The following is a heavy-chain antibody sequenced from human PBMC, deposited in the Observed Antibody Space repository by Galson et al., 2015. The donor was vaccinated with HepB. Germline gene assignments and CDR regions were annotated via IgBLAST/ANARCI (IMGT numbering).Heavy chain of an antibody. Sequence: SLKVSCKASGYTFTTYAMHWVRQAPGQRLEWMGWINADNGKTKYSQKFQGRVTITRDNSESTAYMELRSLRSEDTAVYYCASSGLESPYVDYWGQGTLVTVSS. CDR1: GYTFTTYA. V-gene: IGHV1-3*01. D-gene: IGHD6-6*01. CDR3: ASSGLESPYVDY. J-gene: IGHJ4*02. CDR2: INADNGKT.